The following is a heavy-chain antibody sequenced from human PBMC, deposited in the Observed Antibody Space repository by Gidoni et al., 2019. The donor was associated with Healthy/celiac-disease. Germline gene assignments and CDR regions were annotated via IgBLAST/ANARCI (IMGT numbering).Heavy chain of an antibody. CDR1: GYTFTGYY. J-gene: IGHJ6*02. CDR2: INPNSGGT. CDR3: ARGGSPGYCSGGSCYSGGCYYGMDV. Sequence: QVQLVQSGAEVKKPGASVKVSCKASGYTFTGYYMHWVRQAPGQGLEWMGWINPNSGGTNYAQKFQGWVTMTRDTSISTAYMELGRLRSDDTAVYYCARGGSPGYCSGGSCYSGGCYYGMDVWGQGTTVTVSS. D-gene: IGHD2-15*01. V-gene: IGHV1-2*04.